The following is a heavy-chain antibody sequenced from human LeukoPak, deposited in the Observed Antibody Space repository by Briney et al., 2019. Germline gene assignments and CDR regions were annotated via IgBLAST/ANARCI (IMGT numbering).Heavy chain of an antibody. J-gene: IGHJ6*03. CDR2: IIPIFGTA. D-gene: IGHD4-11*01. Sequence: SVKVSFKASGGTFSSYAISWVRQAPGQGLEWMGGIIPIFGTANYAQKFQGRVTITTDESTSTAYMELSSLRSEDTAVYYCASTTVDYKVHKYYYYYYMDVWGKGTTVTVSS. CDR3: ASTTVDYKVHKYYYYYYMDV. CDR1: GGTFSSYA. V-gene: IGHV1-69*05.